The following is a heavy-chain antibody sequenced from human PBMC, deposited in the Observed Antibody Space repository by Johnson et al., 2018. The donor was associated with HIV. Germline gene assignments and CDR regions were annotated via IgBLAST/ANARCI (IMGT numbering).Heavy chain of an antibody. CDR3: AREVSTKIVVVREAFDI. D-gene: IGHD3-22*01. CDR2: IRSGGANI. J-gene: IGHJ3*02. V-gene: IGHV3-11*04. Sequence: QVQLVESGGGLVHPGGSLRLSCAASGFTVSSNYMSWIRQAPGKGLEWVSDIRSGGANIHYADSVKGRFTISRDNAKDSLYLQMNSLRAEDTAVYYCAREVSTKIVVVREAFDIWGQGTLVTVAS. CDR1: GFTVSSNY.